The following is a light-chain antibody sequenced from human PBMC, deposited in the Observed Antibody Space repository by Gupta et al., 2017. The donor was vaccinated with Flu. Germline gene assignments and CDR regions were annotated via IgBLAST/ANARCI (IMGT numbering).Light chain of an antibody. V-gene: IGKV3-15*01. Sequence: TSPSISRDLAWYQQKPGQAPRLLIYDASTRATGIPEFTLTISSLQSEDFAVYYCQQYNNWVTFGGGTKVEIK. CDR2: DAS. J-gene: IGKJ4*01. CDR1: PSISRD. CDR3: QQYNNWVT.